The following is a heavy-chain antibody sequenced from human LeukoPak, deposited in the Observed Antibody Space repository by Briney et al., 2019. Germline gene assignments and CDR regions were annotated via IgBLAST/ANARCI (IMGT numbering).Heavy chain of an antibody. D-gene: IGHD6-13*01. CDR3: ARGSIAAAGSSKGYMDV. Sequence: PGGSLRLSCAASGFTFSSYGMHWVRQAPGKGLEWAAIISYDGSNKYYADSVKGRFTISRDNSKTTLYLQMNSLRAEDTALYYCARGSIAAAGSSKGYMDVWGKGTTVTVSS. V-gene: IGHV3-30*19. CDR2: ISYDGSNK. CDR1: GFTFSSYG. J-gene: IGHJ6*03.